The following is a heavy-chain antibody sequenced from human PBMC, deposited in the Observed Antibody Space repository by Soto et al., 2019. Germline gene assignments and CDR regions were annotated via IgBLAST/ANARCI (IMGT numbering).Heavy chain of an antibody. V-gene: IGHV3-21*01. CDR1: GFTFSSYS. CDR2: IFISSSYI. D-gene: IGHD1-26*01. J-gene: IGHJ4*02. CDR3: ARVPYGGSYWREFDY. Sequence: EVQLVESGGSLVKPGGSLRLSCAASGFTFSSYSMNWVRQAPGKGLEWVSSIFISSSYIYYADSVKGRFTISRDNAKNSLYLQMNSLRADDTAVYYCARVPYGGSYWREFDYWGQGTLVTVSS.